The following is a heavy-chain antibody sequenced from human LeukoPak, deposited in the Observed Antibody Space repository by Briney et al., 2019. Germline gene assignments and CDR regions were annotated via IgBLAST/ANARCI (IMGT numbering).Heavy chain of an antibody. CDR1: GFTFSSYA. CDR3: ARDRDSSSWEGPFDY. D-gene: IGHD6-13*01. V-gene: IGHV3-30-3*01. CDR2: VSYDGSNE. Sequence: PGGSLRLSCAASGFTFSSYAMHWVRQAPGKGLEWVAVVSYDGSNEYYADSVKGRFTTSRDNSKNTLYLQMNSLRAEDTAVYYCARDRDSSSWEGPFDYWGQGTLVTVSS. J-gene: IGHJ4*02.